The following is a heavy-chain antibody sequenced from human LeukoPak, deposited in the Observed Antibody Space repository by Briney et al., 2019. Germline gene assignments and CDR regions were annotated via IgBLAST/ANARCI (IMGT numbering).Heavy chain of an antibody. J-gene: IGHJ5*02. CDR2: IYSGADT. CDR1: GFTVSGNY. D-gene: IGHD2-15*01. Sequence: GGSLRLSCAASGFTVSGNYMSWVRQAPGKGLEWVSVIYSGADTYYADSVKGRFTISRHSSQNTVYLQMNSLRAEDTAVYYCARAQYCSGGSCYSGTLGSWGQGSLVTVSS. V-gene: IGHV3-53*04. CDR3: ARAQYCSGGSCYSGTLGS.